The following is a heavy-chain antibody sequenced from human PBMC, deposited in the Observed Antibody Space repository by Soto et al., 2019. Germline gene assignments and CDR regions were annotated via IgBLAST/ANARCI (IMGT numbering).Heavy chain of an antibody. CDR1: GYTFTSYG. Sequence: GASVKVSCKASGYTFTSYGISWVRQAPGQGLEWMGWISAYNGNTNYAQKLQGRVTMTTDTSTSTAYMELRSLRSDDTAVYYCARWLLGATLYYFDYWGQGTLVTVSS. D-gene: IGHD1-26*01. V-gene: IGHV1-18*01. CDR2: ISAYNGNT. J-gene: IGHJ4*02. CDR3: ARWLLGATLYYFDY.